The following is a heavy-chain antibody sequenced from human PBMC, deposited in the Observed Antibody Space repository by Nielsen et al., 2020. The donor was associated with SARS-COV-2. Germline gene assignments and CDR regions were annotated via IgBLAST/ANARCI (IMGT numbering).Heavy chain of an antibody. CDR1: GFTFKHYA. CDR2: SFSGGRT. Sequence: LSLTCAASGFTFKHYAMSWVRQAPGKGLEWVSVSFSGGRTDYAGSVQGRFTISRDNSKNTVFFEMNSLRAEDTAIYYCARGTYYYGSGYDYWGQGTLVTVSS. CDR3: ARGTYYYGSGYDY. V-gene: IGHV3-23*01. J-gene: IGHJ4*02. D-gene: IGHD3-10*01.